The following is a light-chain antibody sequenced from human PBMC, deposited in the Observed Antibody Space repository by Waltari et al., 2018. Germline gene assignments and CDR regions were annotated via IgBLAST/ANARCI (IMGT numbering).Light chain of an antibody. CDR1: QSVRRT. CDR2: GAS. V-gene: IGKV3-20*01. Sequence: EIVLTQSPGTLALSPVERATLSCRDSQSVRRTLAWYQQKPGQAPRLLIYGASSRATDSPDRFSGSGSGTDFSLTINRLEPENFAVYFCQHYVHLPATFGQGTKVEIK. CDR3: QHYVHLPAT. J-gene: IGKJ1*01.